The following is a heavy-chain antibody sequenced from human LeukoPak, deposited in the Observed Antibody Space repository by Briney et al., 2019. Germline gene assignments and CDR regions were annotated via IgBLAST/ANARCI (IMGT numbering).Heavy chain of an antibody. D-gene: IGHD5-12*01. Sequence: SETLSLTCTVSGGSISSGGYYWSWIRQPPGKGLEWIGYIYHSGSTYYNPSLKSRVTISVDTSKNQFSLKLSSVTAADTAVCYCARVKWLRSLDYWGQGTLVTVSS. CDR2: IYHSGST. V-gene: IGHV4-30-2*01. J-gene: IGHJ4*02. CDR3: ARVKWLRSLDY. CDR1: GGSISSGGYY.